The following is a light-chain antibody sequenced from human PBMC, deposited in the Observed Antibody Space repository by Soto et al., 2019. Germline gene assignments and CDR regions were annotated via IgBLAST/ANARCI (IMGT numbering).Light chain of an antibody. J-gene: IGKJ1*01. CDR1: QGMGNY. CDR3: QKYNSAPWT. CDR2: DAS. V-gene: IGKV1-27*01. Sequence: DIHMTQSPSSLSASVGDRVTITCRASQGMGNYLAWYQQKPRKVPKLLIYDASSLEPGVPSRFSGSGSGTDFTLTISSLQPEDVGIYYCQKYNSAPWTFAQGTKVEIK.